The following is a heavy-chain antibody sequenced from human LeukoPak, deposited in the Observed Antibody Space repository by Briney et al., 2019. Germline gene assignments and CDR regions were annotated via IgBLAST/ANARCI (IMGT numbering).Heavy chain of an antibody. CDR2: TYHSGST. D-gene: IGHD6-6*01. V-gene: IGHV4-38-2*02. CDR1: GYSISSGYY. J-gene: IGHJ4*02. CDR3: ARDLEIAARPAFFVY. Sequence: SETLSLTCTVSGYSISSGYYWGWIRQPPGKGLEWIGSTYHSGSTYYNPSLKSRVTISVDTSKNQFSLKLSSVTAADTAVYYCARDLEIAARPAFFVYWGQGTLVTVSS.